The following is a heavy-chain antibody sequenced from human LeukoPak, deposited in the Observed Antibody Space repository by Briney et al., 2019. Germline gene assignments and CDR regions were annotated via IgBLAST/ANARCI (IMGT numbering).Heavy chain of an antibody. D-gene: IGHD6-19*01. CDR2: IYGSGNT. V-gene: IGHV4-59*01. J-gene: IGHJ4*02. Sequence: TSETLSLTCTVSGGSMSTYYWSWIRQPPGKGLEWIGYIYGSGNTNYNPSLKSRVTMSIDTSKNQFSLKLTSVTAADTATYYCARETSLAGFASGLGFNYWGQGILVTVSS. CDR1: GGSMSTYY. CDR3: ARETSLAGFASGLGFNY.